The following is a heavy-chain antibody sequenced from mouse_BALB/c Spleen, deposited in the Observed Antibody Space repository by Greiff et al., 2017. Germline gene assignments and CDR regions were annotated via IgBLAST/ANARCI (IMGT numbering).Heavy chain of an antibody. J-gene: IGHJ2*01. Sequence: EVKLMESGPGLVKPSQSLSLTCTVPGYSITSDYAWNWIRQFPGNKLEWMGYISYSGSTSYNPSLKSRISITRDTSKNQFFLQLNSVTTEDTATYYCARGKGGWGQGTTLTVSS. CDR3: ARGKGG. CDR2: ISYSGST. CDR1: GYSITSDYA. V-gene: IGHV3-2*02.